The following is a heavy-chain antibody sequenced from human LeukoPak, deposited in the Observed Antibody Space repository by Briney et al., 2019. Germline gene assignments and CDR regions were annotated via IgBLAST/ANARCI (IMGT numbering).Heavy chain of an antibody. D-gene: IGHD3-3*01. CDR3: AREGWGPSGPLDY. V-gene: IGHV3-66*01. CDR2: IYGGGST. CDR1: GFTVSINN. Sequence: GGSLSLSCAASGFTVSINNMTWVRQAPGTGLEWVSVIYGGGSTYYADSVKGRFTISRDNSKNTLYLQMNSLRAEDTAVYYCAREGWGPSGPLDYWGQGTLVPVSS. J-gene: IGHJ4*02.